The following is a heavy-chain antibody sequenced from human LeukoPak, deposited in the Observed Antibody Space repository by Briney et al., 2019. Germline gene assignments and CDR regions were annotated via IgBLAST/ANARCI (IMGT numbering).Heavy chain of an antibody. CDR3: AKDIVGATLFGY. Sequence: GGSLRLSCAASGFTLRSYGMHWVRQAPGKGLEWVAFIRYDGSNKYYADSVKGRFTISRDNSKNTLYLQMNSLRAEDTAVYYCAKDIVGATLFGYWGQGTLVTVSS. D-gene: IGHD1-26*01. CDR1: GFTLRSYG. J-gene: IGHJ4*02. V-gene: IGHV3-30*02. CDR2: IRYDGSNK.